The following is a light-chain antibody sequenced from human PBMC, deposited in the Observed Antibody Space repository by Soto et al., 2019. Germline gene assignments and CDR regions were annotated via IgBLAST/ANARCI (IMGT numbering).Light chain of an antibody. J-gene: IGLJ7*01. CDR1: SSDVGSHNL. CDR3: CSYGGSRAV. CDR2: EVS. V-gene: IGLV2-23*02. Sequence: QSALTQPASVSGSPGQSITISCTGTSSDVGSHNLVSWYQQHPGQAPKLMIYEVSKRPLGVSARFSASKSGNTASLTISGLKAEEEADYYCCSYGGSRAVFGGGTQLTVL.